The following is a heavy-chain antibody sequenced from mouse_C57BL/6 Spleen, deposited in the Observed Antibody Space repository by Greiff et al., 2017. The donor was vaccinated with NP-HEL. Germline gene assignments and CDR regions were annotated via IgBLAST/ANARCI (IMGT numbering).Heavy chain of an antibody. CDR3: ARYGDYDWYFDV. Sequence: QVQLQQSGAELMKPGASVKLSCKATGYTFTGYWIEWVKRRPGQGLEWIGEIDPSDSYTNYNQKFKGKSTLTVDKSSSTAYMQLSSLTSEDSAVYYCARYGDYDWYFDVWGTGTTVTVSS. D-gene: IGHD2-13*01. V-gene: IGHV1-69*01. CDR2: IDPSDSYT. J-gene: IGHJ1*03. CDR1: GYTFTGYW.